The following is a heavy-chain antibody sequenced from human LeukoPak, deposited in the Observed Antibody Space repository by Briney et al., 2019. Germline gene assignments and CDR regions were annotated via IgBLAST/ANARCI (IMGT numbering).Heavy chain of an antibody. CDR3: AREFDIVVVPAAIGGFDP. CDR2: INPNSGCT. CDR1: GYTFTCYY. J-gene: IGHJ5*02. V-gene: IGHV1-2*02. D-gene: IGHD2-2*01. Sequence: GSVKVSCKASGYTFTCYYMHLVRQAPGQGLEWMGWINPNSGCTNYAQKCHGRVTMTRDTSISTAYMELSRLRSDDTAVYYCAREFDIVVVPAAIGGFDPWGQGTLVTVSS.